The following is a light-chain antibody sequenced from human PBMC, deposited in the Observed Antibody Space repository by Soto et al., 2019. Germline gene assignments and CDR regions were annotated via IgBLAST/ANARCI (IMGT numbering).Light chain of an antibody. J-gene: IGLJ1*01. CDR3: SSKTSSGTLYV. Sequence: QSVLTQPASVSGSPGQSITISCTGSSSDVGGSKYVSWYQQHPGKAPRLMIYEVRYRPSGVSNRFSGSKSGNTASLTVSGLQAEDEADYYCSSKTSSGTLYVFGTGTQLTVL. V-gene: IGLV2-14*01. CDR2: EVR. CDR1: SSDVGGSKY.